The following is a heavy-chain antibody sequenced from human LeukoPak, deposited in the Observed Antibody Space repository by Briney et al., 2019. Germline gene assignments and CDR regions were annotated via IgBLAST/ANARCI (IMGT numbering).Heavy chain of an antibody. CDR2: INHSGST. CDR3: ARGRDGSGSYYNWLFVYSGYYYYMDV. D-gene: IGHD3-10*01. Sequence: SETLSLTCAVYGGSFSGYYWSWIRQPPGKGLEWIGEINHSGSTNYNPSLKSRVTISVDTSKNQFSLKLSSVTAADTAVYYCARGRDGSGSYYNWLFVYSGYYYYMDVWGKGTTVTVSS. J-gene: IGHJ6*03. CDR1: GGSFSGYY. V-gene: IGHV4-34*01.